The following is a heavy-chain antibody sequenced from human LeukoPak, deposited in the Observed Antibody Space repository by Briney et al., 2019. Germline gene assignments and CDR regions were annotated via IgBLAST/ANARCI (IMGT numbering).Heavy chain of an antibody. V-gene: IGHV3-7*01. CDR3: GGTGGELLHRYFDY. CDR1: GFAFSASY. J-gene: IGHJ4*02. D-gene: IGHD1-26*01. Sequence: GGSLRLSCAASGFAFSASYMNWVRQAPGKGLEWVANITQDGSEKSYVDSVKGRFTISRNNANNSLYLQMNSLRVEETVFYYCGGTGGELLHRYFDYWGQGTLVTVSS. CDR2: ITQDGSEK.